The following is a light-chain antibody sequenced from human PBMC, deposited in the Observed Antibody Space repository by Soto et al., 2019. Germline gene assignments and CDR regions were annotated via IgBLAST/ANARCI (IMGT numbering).Light chain of an antibody. CDR3: QQRSNWPPIT. J-gene: IGKJ5*01. CDR2: DAS. CDR1: QSVSSY. V-gene: IGKV3-11*01. Sequence: EIVLTQCPATLSLSPGERATLSCRASQSVSSYLAWYQQKPGQAPRLLIYDASNRATGIPARFSGSGSGTDFTLTISSLEPEAFAVYYCQQRSNWPPITFGQGTRLEIK.